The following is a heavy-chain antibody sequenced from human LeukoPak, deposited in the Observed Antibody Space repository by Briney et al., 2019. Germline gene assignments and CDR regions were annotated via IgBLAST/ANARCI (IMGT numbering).Heavy chain of an antibody. CDR3: AKDRTVGASCWYFDL. CDR2: IYSGGST. J-gene: IGHJ2*01. D-gene: IGHD1-26*01. CDR1: GFTVSSNY. V-gene: IGHV3-53*01. Sequence: GGSLRLSCAASGFTVSSNYMSWVRQAPGKGLEWVSVIYSGGSTYYADSVKGRFTISRDSSKNTLFLHMNTLRAEDTAIYYCAKDRTVGASCWYFDLWGRGTLVTVSS.